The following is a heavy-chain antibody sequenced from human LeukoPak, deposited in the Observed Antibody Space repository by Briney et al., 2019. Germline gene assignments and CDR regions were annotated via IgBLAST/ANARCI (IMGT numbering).Heavy chain of an antibody. J-gene: IGHJ4*02. CDR3: ARDHLWFVELNY. D-gene: IGHD3-10*01. CDR1: GFMFSSYG. Sequence: GGSLRLSCAASGFMFSSYGMNWVRQAPGKGLEWVSTISGTSSYIQYADSVKGRFTISRDNAKNSLYLQMSSLRAEDTAVYYCARDHLWFVELNYWGQGTLVTVSS. V-gene: IGHV3-21*01. CDR2: ISGTSSYI.